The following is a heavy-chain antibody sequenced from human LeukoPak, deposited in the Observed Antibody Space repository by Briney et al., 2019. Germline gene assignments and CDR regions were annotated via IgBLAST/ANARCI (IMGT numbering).Heavy chain of an antibody. D-gene: IGHD2/OR15-2a*01. V-gene: IGHV4-4*09. CDR3: ARHSSTLPRGSLDY. Sequence: SETLSLTCTVSGGSISSYYWSWIRQPPGKGLEWVGYIYTSGSTNYNPSLKSRVTISVDTSKNQFSLKLSSVTAADTAVYYCARHSSTLPRGSLDYWGQGTLVTVSS. CDR1: GGSISSYY. CDR2: IYTSGST. J-gene: IGHJ4*02.